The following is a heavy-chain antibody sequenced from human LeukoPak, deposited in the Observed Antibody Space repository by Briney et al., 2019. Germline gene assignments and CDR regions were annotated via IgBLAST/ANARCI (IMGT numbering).Heavy chain of an antibody. CDR2: ISSSSSTI. CDR1: GFSFESYS. CDR3: AREDGYNSEAFDY. V-gene: IGHV3-48*02. Sequence: GGSLRLSCATSGFSFESYSMNWVRQAPGKGLEWVSYISSSSSTIYYADSVKGRFTISRDNAKNSLYLQMNSLRDEDTAVYYCAREDGYNSEAFDYWGQGTLVTVSS. D-gene: IGHD5-24*01. J-gene: IGHJ4*02.